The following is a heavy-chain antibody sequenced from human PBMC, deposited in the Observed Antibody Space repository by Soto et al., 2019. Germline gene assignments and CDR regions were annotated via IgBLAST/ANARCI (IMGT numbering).Heavy chain of an antibody. Sequence: ASVKVSCKASGYTFTGYYMHWVRQAPGQGLEWMGWINPNSGGTNYAQKFQGRVTMTRDASISTAYMELSRLRSDDTAVYYCARDWVDTAIQGHYYYYYGMDVWGQGTTVTVSS. J-gene: IGHJ6*02. CDR3: ARDWVDTAIQGHYYYYYGMDV. CDR1: GYTFTGYY. V-gene: IGHV1-2*02. CDR2: INPNSGGT. D-gene: IGHD5-18*01.